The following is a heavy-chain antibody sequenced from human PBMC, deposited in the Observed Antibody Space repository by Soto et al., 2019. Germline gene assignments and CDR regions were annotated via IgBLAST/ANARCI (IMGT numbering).Heavy chain of an antibody. Sequence: LRLSCAASGFTFSSYGMHWVRQAPGKGLEWVAVISYDGSNKYYADSVKGRFTISRDNSKNTLYLQMNSLRAEDTAVYYCAKDLKRWELPPVPYYYGMDVWGQGTTVTVSS. D-gene: IGHD1-26*01. CDR3: AKDLKRWELPPVPYYYGMDV. J-gene: IGHJ6*02. CDR2: ISYDGSNK. CDR1: GFTFSSYG. V-gene: IGHV3-30*18.